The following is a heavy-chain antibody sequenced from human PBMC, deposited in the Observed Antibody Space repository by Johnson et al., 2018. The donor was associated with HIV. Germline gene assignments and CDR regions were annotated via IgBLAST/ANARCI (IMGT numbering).Heavy chain of an antibody. D-gene: IGHD3-22*01. CDR3: ARERNMIVVDDDAFDI. Sequence: MLLVESGGGLVQPGGSLRLSCAASAFTVSSNYMSWVRQAPGKGLEWVSGINWNGGSTGYADSVKGRFTISRDNSKNTLYLQMNSLRAEDTAVYYCARERNMIVVDDDAFDIWGQGTMVTVSS. V-gene: IGHV3-66*02. CDR2: INWNGGST. J-gene: IGHJ3*02. CDR1: AFTVSSNY.